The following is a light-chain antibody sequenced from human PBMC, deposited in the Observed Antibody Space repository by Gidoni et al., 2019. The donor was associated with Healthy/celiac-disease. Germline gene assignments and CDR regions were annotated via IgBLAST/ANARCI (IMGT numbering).Light chain of an antibody. CDR1: RPNIGNNY. CDR3: GTWDSSLSAGQV. CDR2: DNN. J-gene: IGLJ3*02. V-gene: IGLV1-51*01. Sequence: QSVLTQPPSVSAAPGQKVTISCSGSRPNIGNNYVSWYQQLPGTAPKLLIYDNNKRPAGIPDRFSGSKSGTSATLGITGLQTGDEADYYCGTWDSSLSAGQVFGGGTKLTVL.